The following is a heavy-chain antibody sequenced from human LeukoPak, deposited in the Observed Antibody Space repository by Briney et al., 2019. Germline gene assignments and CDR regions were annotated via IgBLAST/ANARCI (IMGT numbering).Heavy chain of an antibody. D-gene: IGHD5-12*01. CDR3: ARDHIVATTIVQYNWFDP. CDR1: GGSFSGYY. V-gene: IGHV4-34*01. J-gene: IGHJ5*02. CDR2: INHSGST. Sequence: PSETLSLTCAVYGGSFSGYYWSWIRQPPGKGLEWIGEINHSGSTNYNPSLKSRVTIPVDTSKNQFSLKLSSVTAADTAVYYCARDHIVATTIVQYNWFDPWGQGTLVTVSS.